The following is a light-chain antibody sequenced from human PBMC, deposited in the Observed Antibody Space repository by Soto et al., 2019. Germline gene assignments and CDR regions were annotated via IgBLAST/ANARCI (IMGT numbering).Light chain of an antibody. V-gene: IGLV1-44*01. CDR3: AAWDDSLNGDV. J-gene: IGLJ1*01. CDR1: SSNIGSYI. Sequence: QSVLTQPPSASGTPGQRVTISCSGSSSNIGSYIVNWYQQLPGTAPKLLMYSNNERPSGVPDRFSGSKSGTSASLAISGLQSEDEADYYCAAWDDSLNGDVFGTGTKVTVL. CDR2: SNN.